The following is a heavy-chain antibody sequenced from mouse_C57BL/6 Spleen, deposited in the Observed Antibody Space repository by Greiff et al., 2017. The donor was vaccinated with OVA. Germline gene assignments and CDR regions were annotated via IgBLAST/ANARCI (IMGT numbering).Heavy chain of an antibody. CDR1: GYSFTGYY. J-gene: IGHJ2*01. Sequence: VQLKESGPELVKPGASVKISCKASGYSFTGYYMHWVKQSSEKSLEWIGEINPSTGGTSYNQKFKGKATLTVDKSSSTAYMQLKSLTSEDSAVYYCARGRDEGYFDYWGQGTTLTVSS. CDR3: ARGRDEGYFDY. CDR2: INPSTGGT. V-gene: IGHV1-43*01.